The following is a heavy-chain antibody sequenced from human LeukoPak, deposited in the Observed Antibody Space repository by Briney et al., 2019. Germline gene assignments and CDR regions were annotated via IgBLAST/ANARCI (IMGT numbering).Heavy chain of an antibody. CDR3: ARVGYYYDSSGHTSYYYGMDV. D-gene: IGHD3-22*01. Sequence: GGSLRLSCAASGFTFSSYWMSWVRQAPGKGLEWVANIKQDGSEKYYVDSVKGRFTISGDNAKNSLYLQMNSLRAEDTAVYYCARVGYYYDSSGHTSYYYGMDVWGQGTTVTVSS. J-gene: IGHJ6*02. CDR2: IKQDGSEK. CDR1: GFTFSSYW. V-gene: IGHV3-7*05.